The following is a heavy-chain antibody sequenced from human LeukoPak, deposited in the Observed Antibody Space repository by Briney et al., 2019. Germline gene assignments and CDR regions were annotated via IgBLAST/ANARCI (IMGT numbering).Heavy chain of an antibody. J-gene: IGHJ4*02. CDR2: INHSGGT. CDR3: ARRHWDYGDEDFDY. D-gene: IGHD4-17*01. Sequence: PSETLSLTCAVYGGSFSGYYWSWIRQPPGKGLEWIGEINHSGGTNYNPSLKSRVTISVDTSKNQFSLKLSSVTAADTAVYYCARRHWDYGDEDFDYWGQGTLVTVSS. V-gene: IGHV4-34*01. CDR1: GGSFSGYY.